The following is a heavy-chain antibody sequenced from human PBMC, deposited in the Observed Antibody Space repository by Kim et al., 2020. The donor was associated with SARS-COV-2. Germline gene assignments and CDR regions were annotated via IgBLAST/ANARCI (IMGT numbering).Heavy chain of an antibody. CDR2: IYSGGST. CDR3: ARSEGHSSGYYSNFDY. D-gene: IGHD3-22*01. V-gene: IGHV3-53*01. J-gene: IGHJ4*02. CDR1: GFTVSTNY. Sequence: GGSLRLSCAASGFTVSTNYMSWVRQAPGKGLEWVSVIYSGGSTYYADSVKGRFTISRDNSKNTLYLQMNSLRAEDTAVYYCARSEGHSSGYYSNFDYWGQGTLVTVCS.